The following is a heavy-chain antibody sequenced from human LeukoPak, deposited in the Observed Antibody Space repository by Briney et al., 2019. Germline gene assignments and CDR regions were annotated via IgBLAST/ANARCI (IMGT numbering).Heavy chain of an antibody. CDR3: ARRVVVAATLGPNWFDP. Sequence: SETLSLTCAVYGGSFSGYYWSWIRQPPGKGLEWIGEINHSGSTNYNPSLKSRVTISVDTSKNQFSLKLSSVTAADTAVYYCARRVVVAATLGPNWFDPWGQGTLVTVSS. CDR1: GGSFSGYY. CDR2: INHSGST. J-gene: IGHJ5*02. D-gene: IGHD2-15*01. V-gene: IGHV4-34*01.